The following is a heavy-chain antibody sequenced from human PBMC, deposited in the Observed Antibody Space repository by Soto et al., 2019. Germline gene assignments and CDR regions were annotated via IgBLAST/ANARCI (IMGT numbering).Heavy chain of an antibody. CDR1: GFTFSSYA. V-gene: IGHV3-23*01. J-gene: IGHJ4*02. CDR3: AKGHYGDSARRPFDY. D-gene: IGHD4-17*01. CDR2: ISGSGGST. Sequence: GSLRLSCAASGFTFSSYAMSWVRQAPGKGLEWVSAISGSGGSTYYADSVKGRFTISRDNSKNTLYLQMNSLRAEDTAVYYCAKGHYGDSARRPFDYWGQGTLVTVSS.